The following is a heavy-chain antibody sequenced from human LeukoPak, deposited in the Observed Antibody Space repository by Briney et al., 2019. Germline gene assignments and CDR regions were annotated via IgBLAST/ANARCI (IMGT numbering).Heavy chain of an antibody. D-gene: IGHD3-10*01. CDR3: ARGRGLTLSYHYFDY. J-gene: IGHJ4*02. V-gene: IGHV3-30*04. Sequence: PGRSLRLSCAASGFTFSNYAMHWVRQAPGKGLEWVALISYDGSVEKSAASVKGRFTISRDNSKNTLYLQMNSLRIEDTAVYYCARGRGLTLSYHYFDYWGQGTLVTVSS. CDR2: ISYDGSVE. CDR1: GFTFSNYA.